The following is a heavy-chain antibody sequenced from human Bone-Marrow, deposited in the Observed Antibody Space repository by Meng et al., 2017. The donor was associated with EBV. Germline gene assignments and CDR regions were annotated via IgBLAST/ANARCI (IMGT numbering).Heavy chain of an antibody. D-gene: IGHD6-25*01. CDR2: ISRGGSTI. Sequence: GLLLGSWGALVTLGGPLDLSCLASGFTFSYYYMSWFRQAPGKGLEWVSYISRGGSTIYYAASVKGRFTISRDNAKNSLYLQINILRAEDTAVYYCAREKSTYIAAFDCWGQGTLVTVSS. CDR1: GFTFSYYY. CDR3: AREKSTYIAAFDC. J-gene: IGHJ4*02. V-gene: IGHV3-11*01.